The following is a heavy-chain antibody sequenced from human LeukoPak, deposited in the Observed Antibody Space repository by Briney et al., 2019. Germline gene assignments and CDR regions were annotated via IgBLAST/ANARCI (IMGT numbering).Heavy chain of an antibody. CDR3: AKRVDSSGYYYLPYFDY. CDR1: GFTFRIYA. D-gene: IGHD3-22*01. V-gene: IGHV3-23*01. J-gene: IGHJ4*02. Sequence: GGSLRLSCAASGFTFRIYAMSWVRQAPGKGLEWVSVISDSGGSRYHADSVKGRFTISRDNSKNTLYLQMNSLRAEDTTVYYCAKRVDSSGYYYLPYFDYWGQGTLVTVSS. CDR2: ISDSGGSR.